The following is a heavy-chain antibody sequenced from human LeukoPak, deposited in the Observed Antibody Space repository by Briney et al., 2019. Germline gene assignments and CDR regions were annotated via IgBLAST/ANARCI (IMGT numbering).Heavy chain of an antibody. J-gene: IGHJ4*02. CDR2: ISGSGGST. Sequence: PGRSLRLSCAASGFTFSSYAMSWVRQAPGKGLEWVSAISGSGGSTYYADSVKGRFTISRDNSKNTLYLQMNSLRAEDTAVYYCAKDLLLRFLEWTQRPYYFGYWGQGTLVTVSS. CDR3: AKDLLLRFLEWTQRPYYFGY. V-gene: IGHV3-23*01. CDR1: GFTFSSYA. D-gene: IGHD3-3*01.